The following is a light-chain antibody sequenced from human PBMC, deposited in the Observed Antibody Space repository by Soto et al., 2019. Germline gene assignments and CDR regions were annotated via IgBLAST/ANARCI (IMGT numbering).Light chain of an antibody. CDR3: QSADSRGTYVV. Sequence: SYELTQPPSVSVSPGQTARITCYGDALPKQYAYWYQQKPGQAPVLVIYKDSERPSGIPERFSGSSSGTTVTLTISGVQAEDEADYYCQSADSRGTYVVFGGGTKLTVL. CDR1: ALPKQY. V-gene: IGLV3-25*03. CDR2: KDS. J-gene: IGLJ2*01.